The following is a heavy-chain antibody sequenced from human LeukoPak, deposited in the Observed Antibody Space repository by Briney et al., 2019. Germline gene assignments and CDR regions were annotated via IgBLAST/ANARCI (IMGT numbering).Heavy chain of an antibody. Sequence: GGSLRLSCAASGFMFSSNWMSWVRLAPGKGLEWVTNIKEDGTETYYVDSVKGRFTISRDNAKNSLYLQMNSLGVEDTAVYYCAKEGRSLQTYWGQGTLVTVSS. CDR2: IKEDGTET. J-gene: IGHJ4*02. CDR1: GFMFSSNW. D-gene: IGHD5-24*01. CDR3: AKEGRSLQTY. V-gene: IGHV3-7*03.